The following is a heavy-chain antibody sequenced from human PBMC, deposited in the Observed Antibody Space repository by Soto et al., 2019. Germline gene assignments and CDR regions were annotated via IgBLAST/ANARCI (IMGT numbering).Heavy chain of an antibody. V-gene: IGHV1-69*13. CDR2: IIPIFGTA. CDR1: GGTFSSYA. CDR3: ARDRVESGYPEYFQH. J-gene: IGHJ1*01. Sequence: ASVKVSCKASGGTFSSYAISWVRQAPGQGLEWMGGIIPIFGTANYAQKFQGRVTITADESTSTAYMELSSLRSEDTAVYYCARDRVESGYPEYFQHWGQGTLVTVSS. D-gene: IGHD3-22*01.